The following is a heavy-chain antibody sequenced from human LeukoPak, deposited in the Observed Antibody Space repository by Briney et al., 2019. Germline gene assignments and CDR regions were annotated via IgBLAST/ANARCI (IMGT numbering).Heavy chain of an antibody. CDR2: SNPNSGGI. CDR3: ARARYVLSTGTTAGRFGFDP. D-gene: IGHD1-7*01. V-gene: IGHV1-2*02. J-gene: IGHJ5*02. CDR1: GYTFTGYY. Sequence: ASVKVSCKASGYTFTGYYMHWVRQAPGQGLEWMGWSNPNSGGINYAQKFQGRVTMTRDTSISTAYMELSRLRSDDTAVYYCARARYVLSTGTTAGRFGFDPWGQGTLVTVSS.